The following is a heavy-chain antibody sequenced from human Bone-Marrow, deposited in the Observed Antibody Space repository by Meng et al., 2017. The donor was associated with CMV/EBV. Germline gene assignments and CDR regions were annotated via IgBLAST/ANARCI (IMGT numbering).Heavy chain of an antibody. CDR2: IFHSGST. CDR1: GGSISSYPYY. J-gene: IGHJ4*02. V-gene: IGHV4-31*03. CDR3: ARGPTMTTDY. Sequence: TCTVSGGSISSYPYYWSWIRQHPGKGLEWIGYIFHSGSTTYNPSLRSRVAISVDTSKNQFSLSPSSVTAADTAVYYCARGPTMTTDYWGQGILVTVSS. D-gene: IGHD4-17*01.